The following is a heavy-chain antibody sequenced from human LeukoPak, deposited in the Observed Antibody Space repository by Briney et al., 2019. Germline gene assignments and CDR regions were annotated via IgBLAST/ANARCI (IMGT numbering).Heavy chain of an antibody. CDR2: IWDDGSDK. CDR3: AKDAANLLYYFDY. J-gene: IGHJ4*02. D-gene: IGHD2-15*01. Sequence: PGGSLTLYCVASGFTFTNHGMHWVRQAPGKGLEWVASIWDDGSDKYSADSVRGRFTISRDNSKKTLYLQMNSLRAEDTAVYYCAKDAANLLYYFDYWGQPGMVGDSS. V-gene: IGHV3-30*02. CDR1: GFTFTNHG.